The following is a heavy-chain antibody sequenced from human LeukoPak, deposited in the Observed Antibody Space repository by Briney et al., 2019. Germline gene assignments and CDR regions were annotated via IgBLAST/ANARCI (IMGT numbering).Heavy chain of an antibody. V-gene: IGHV4-31*03. CDR2: IYYSGST. J-gene: IGHJ4*02. CDR3: ARAYCSSTSCPHFDY. CDR1: GGSISSSSYY. Sequence: SETLSLTCTVSGGSISSSSYYWSWIRQHPGKDLEWIGYIYYSGSTYYNPSLKSRVTISVDTSKNQFSLKLSSVTAADTAVYYCARAYCSSTSCPHFDYWGQGTLVTVSS. D-gene: IGHD2-2*01.